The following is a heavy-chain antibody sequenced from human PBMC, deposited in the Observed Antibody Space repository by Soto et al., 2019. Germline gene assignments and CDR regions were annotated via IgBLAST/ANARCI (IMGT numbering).Heavy chain of an antibody. CDR3: ARVAGRWPTHYFDY. CDR2: IIPIFGTA. J-gene: IGHJ4*02. V-gene: IGHV1-69*13. CDR1: GGTFSSYA. Sequence: ASVKVSCKASGGTFSSYAISWVRQAPGQGLEWMGGIIPIFGTANYAQKFQGRVTITADESTSTAYMELSSLRSEDTAVYYCARVAGRWPTHYFDYWGQGTLVTVSS. D-gene: IGHD1-26*01.